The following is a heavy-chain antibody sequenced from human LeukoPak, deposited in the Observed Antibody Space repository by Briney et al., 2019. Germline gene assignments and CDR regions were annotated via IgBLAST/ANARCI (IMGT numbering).Heavy chain of an antibody. CDR1: GFTLRTYG. J-gene: IGHJ4*02. V-gene: IGHV3-30*03. CDR2: ISYHGSNQ. Sequence: GGSLRLSCPASGFTLRTYGMYWVRQAPGKGLEWVAVISYHGSNQYYADSMKGRFTISRDNSKSTLYLQMNSLRPEDTAVYYCASDPFDSSGYYPLDYWGQGTLVTVSS. D-gene: IGHD3-22*01. CDR3: ASDPFDSSGYYPLDY.